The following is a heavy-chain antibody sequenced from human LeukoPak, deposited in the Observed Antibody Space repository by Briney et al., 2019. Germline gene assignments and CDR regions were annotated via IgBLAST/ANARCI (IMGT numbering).Heavy chain of an antibody. D-gene: IGHD6-19*01. CDR2: IYYSGST. J-gene: IGHJ4*02. CDR1: GGSISSGGYS. Sequence: SQTLSLTCAVSGGSISSGGYSWSWIRQPPGKGLEWIGYIYYSGSTNYNPSLKSRVTISVDTSKNQFSLKLGSVTAADTAVYYCARHVRRGYSSGWYSHFDYWGQGTLVTVSS. CDR3: ARHVRRGYSSGWYSHFDY. V-gene: IGHV4-30-4*07.